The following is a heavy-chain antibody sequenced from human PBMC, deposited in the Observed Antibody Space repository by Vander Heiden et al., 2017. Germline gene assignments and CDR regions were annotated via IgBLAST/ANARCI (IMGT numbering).Heavy chain of an antibody. D-gene: IGHD3-10*01. CDR1: GFTFSSYS. CDR3: ARDATTMVRGVIPHFDY. V-gene: IGHV3-21*01. CDR2: ISSSSSYI. J-gene: IGHJ4*02. Sequence: EVQLVESGGGLVKPGGSLRLSCAASGFTFSSYSMNWVRQAPGKGREWVLSISSSSSYIYYADSVKGRFTISRDNAKKSLYLQMNSLRAEDTAVYYWARDATTMVRGVIPHFDYWGQGTLVTVSS.